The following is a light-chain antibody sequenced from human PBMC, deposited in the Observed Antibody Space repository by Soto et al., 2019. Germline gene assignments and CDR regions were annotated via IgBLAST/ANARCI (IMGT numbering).Light chain of an antibody. CDR1: QSVSSF. CDR2: DVS. Sequence: EIVLTQSPVTLSLSPGDRATLYCRPSQSVSSFLAWYQQKPGQPPRLLIYDVSNRAAGIPARFSGSGSGTDFTLTISSLEPEDFAVYYCQQRTDWPPVYTFGQGTKLEIK. CDR3: QQRTDWPPVYT. J-gene: IGKJ2*01. V-gene: IGKV3-11*01.